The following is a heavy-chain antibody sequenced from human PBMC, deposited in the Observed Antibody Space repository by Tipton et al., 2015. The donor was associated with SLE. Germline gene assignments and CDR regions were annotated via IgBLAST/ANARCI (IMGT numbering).Heavy chain of an antibody. V-gene: IGHV4-34*01. CDR3: ARGVLRPFDY. CDR2: ISHSGST. Sequence: LSLTCAVYGGSFTGYYWSWIRQPPGKGLEWIGEISHSGSTNYNPSLKSRVTISVDTSKNQFSLKLSSVTAADTAVYYCARGVLRPFDYWGQGTLVTVSS. D-gene: IGHD1-1*01. J-gene: IGHJ4*02. CDR1: GGSFTGYY.